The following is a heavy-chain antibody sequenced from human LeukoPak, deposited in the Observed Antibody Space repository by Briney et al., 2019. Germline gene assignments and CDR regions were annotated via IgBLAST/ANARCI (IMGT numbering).Heavy chain of an antibody. Sequence: GGSLRLSCAASGFTVSSYWTNWVRQAPGKGLVWVSRISSDGRTTSYADSVKGRFTISRDNAKNTLYLQMNSLRGEDTAVYYCGREDRIVLGNDAFDIWGQGTMVTVSS. CDR2: ISSDGRTT. CDR1: GFTVSSYW. V-gene: IGHV3-74*01. CDR3: GREDRIVLGNDAFDI. J-gene: IGHJ3*02. D-gene: IGHD2-8*02.